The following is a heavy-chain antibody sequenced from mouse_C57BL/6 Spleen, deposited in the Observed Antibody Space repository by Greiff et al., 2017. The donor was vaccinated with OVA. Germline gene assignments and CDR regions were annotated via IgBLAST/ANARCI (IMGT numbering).Heavy chain of an antibody. CDR2: IYPSDSET. CDR1: GYTFTSYW. CDR3: ARSAYGNYVAY. V-gene: IGHV1-61*01. J-gene: IGHJ3*01. D-gene: IGHD2-1*01. Sequence: VQLQQPGAELVRPGSSVKLSCKASGYTFTSYWMDWVKQRPGQGLEWIGNIYPSDSETHYNQKFKDKATLTVDKSSSTAYMQLSSLTSEDSAVYYCARSAYGNYVAYWGQGTLVTVSA.